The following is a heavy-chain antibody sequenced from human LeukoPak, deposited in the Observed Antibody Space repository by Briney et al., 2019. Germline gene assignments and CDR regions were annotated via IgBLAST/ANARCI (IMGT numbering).Heavy chain of an antibody. CDR2: IYTSGST. J-gene: IGHJ3*02. Sequence: SETLSLTCTVSGGSISSYYWSWIRQPAGKGLEWIGRIYTSGSTNYNPSLKSRVTMSVDTSKNQFSLKLSSVTAADTAVYYCARTHYYYDSSGYRLVFDAFDIWGQGTMVTVSS. CDR3: ARTHYYYDSSGYRLVFDAFDI. CDR1: GGSISSYY. V-gene: IGHV4-4*07. D-gene: IGHD3-22*01.